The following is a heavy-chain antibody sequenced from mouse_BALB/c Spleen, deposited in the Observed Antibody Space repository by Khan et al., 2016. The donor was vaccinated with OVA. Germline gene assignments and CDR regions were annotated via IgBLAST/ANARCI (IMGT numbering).Heavy chain of an antibody. Sequence: EVELVESGPGLVKPSQSLSLTCTVTGYSITSDYAWNWIRQFPGNKLEWLGYISSTGGTSYNPSLKSRISITRYTSKNQFFLQLKSVTAEDTATYYCARSLYYSYGYALDCWGRGTLVTVSS. CDR3: ARSLYYSYGYALDC. CDR1: GYSITSDYA. D-gene: IGHD2-14*01. CDR2: ISSTGGT. V-gene: IGHV3-2*02. J-gene: IGHJ4*01.